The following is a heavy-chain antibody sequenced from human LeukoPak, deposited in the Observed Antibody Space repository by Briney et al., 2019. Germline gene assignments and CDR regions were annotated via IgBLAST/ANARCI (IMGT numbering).Heavy chain of an antibody. CDR3: AKDYDFWSGYYSGNYFDY. CDR2: IYSGDIT. CDR1: GVAVSSSY. D-gene: IGHD3-3*01. V-gene: IGHV3-53*01. J-gene: IGHJ4*02. Sequence: GGSLRLSCAASGVAVSSSYMSWVRQAPGKGLEWVSIIYSGDITYYVDSVKGRFTISRDNSKNTLYLQMNSLRAEDTAVYYCAKDYDFWSGYYSGNYFDYWGQGTLVTVSS.